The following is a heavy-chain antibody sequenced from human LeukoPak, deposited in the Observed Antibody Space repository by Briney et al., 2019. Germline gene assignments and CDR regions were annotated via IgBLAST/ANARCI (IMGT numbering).Heavy chain of an antibody. J-gene: IGHJ4*02. CDR1: GGSFSGYY. CDR2: INHSGST. V-gene: IGHV4-34*01. D-gene: IGHD6-13*01. CDR3: ARVGMQQQLYYFDY. Sequence: SETLSLTCAVYGGSFSGYYWSWIRQPPGKGLEWIGEINHSGSTNYNPSLKSRVTISVDTSKNQFSLKLSSVTAADTAVCYCARVGMQQQLYYFDYWGQGTLVTVSS.